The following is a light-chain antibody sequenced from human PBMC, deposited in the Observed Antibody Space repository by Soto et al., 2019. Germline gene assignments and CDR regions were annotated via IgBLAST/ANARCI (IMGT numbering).Light chain of an antibody. CDR2: EVS. Sequence: QSALTQPASVSWTPGQSITISCTGSNSDVGIYDFVSWYQHHPSRAPKLIVSEVSHRPSGVSNRFSGSKSGNTASLTISGLQSEDEADYYCISYTSDDVRYVFGTGTKVTVL. J-gene: IGLJ1*01. CDR3: ISYTSDDVRYV. V-gene: IGLV2-14*01. CDR1: NSDVGIYDF.